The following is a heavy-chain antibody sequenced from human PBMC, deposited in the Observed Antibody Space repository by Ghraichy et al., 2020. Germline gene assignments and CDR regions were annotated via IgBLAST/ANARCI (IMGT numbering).Heavy chain of an antibody. V-gene: IGHV3-23*01. CDR2: ISGRGDDT. CDR3: ATWGSYGDYDN. Sequence: GGSLRLSCAASGFTFSTYAMSWVRQVPGEGLEWVSSISGRGDDTYYADSVKGRFTISRDNSKSTLYLQLNSLRAEDTAIYYCATWGSYGDYDNWGQGTLVTVSS. CDR1: GFTFSTYA. D-gene: IGHD4-17*01. J-gene: IGHJ4*02.